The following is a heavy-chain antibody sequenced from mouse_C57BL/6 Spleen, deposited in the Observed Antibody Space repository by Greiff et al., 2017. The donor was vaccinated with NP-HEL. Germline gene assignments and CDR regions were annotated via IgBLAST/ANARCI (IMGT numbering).Heavy chain of an antibody. V-gene: IGHV1-19*01. D-gene: IGHD2-2*01. CDR2: INPYNGGT. CDR1: GYTFTDYY. Sequence: EVQLQQSGPVLVKPGASVKMSCKASGYTFTDYYMNWVKQSHGKSLEWIGVINPYNGGTSYNQKFKGKATLTVDKSSSTAYMELNSLTSEDSAVYYCAGDGYDWYFDVWGTGTTVTVSS. J-gene: IGHJ1*03. CDR3: AGDGYDWYFDV.